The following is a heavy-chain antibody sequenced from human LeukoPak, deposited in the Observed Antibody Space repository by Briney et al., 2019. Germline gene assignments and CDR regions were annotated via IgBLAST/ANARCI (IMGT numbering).Heavy chain of an antibody. V-gene: IGHV3-74*01. J-gene: IGHJ4*02. CDR2: INSDGSST. CDR3: ARDYYDSSGYSVVDY. D-gene: IGHD3-22*01. Sequence: GGSLRLSCAASGFTFSSYWMHWVRQAPGKGLVWVSRINSDGSSTSYADSVKGRFTISRGNAKNTLYLQMNSLRAEDTAVYYCARDYYDSSGYSVVDYWGQGTLVTISS. CDR1: GFTFSSYW.